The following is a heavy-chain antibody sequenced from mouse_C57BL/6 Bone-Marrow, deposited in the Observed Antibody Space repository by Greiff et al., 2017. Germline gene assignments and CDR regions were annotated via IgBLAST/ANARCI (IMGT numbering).Heavy chain of an antibody. CDR2: IYYSGTI. D-gene: IGHD2-4*01. V-gene: IGHV3-5*01. J-gene: IGHJ2*01. CDR1: GISITTGNYR. CDR3: ARAYDYDPDY. Sequence: EVKLMESGPGLVKPSQTVFLTCTVTGISITTGNYRWSWIRQFPGNKLEWIGYIYYSGTITYNPSLTSRTTITRDTPKNQFFLEMNPLTAEDTATYYCARAYDYDPDYWGQGTTLTVSS.